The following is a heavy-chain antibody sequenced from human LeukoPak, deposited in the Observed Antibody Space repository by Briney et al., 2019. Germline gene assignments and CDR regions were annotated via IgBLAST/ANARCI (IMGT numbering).Heavy chain of an antibody. D-gene: IGHD3-22*01. J-gene: IGHJ4*02. CDR3: APSASSGRD. Sequence: QPGGSLRLSCEASGFTFSHIWMHWVRQAPGKGLVWVSRTNTDGSSTNYMDSVKGRFTISRDNAKNTIYLQMNSLRAEDTAVYYCAPSASSGRDLGQGTLVTVSS. CDR2: TNTDGSST. CDR1: GFTFSHIW. V-gene: IGHV3-74*01.